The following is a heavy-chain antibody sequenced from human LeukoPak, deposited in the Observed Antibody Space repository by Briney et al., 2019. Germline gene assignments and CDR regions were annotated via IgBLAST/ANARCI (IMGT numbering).Heavy chain of an antibody. CDR1: GYTFTSYG. Sequence: GASVKLSCKASGYTFTSYGISWVRQAPGQGLERVVWISAYNGNTNYAQKLQGRVTMTTDTSTSTAYMELRSLRSDDTAVYYCSRRAWGSYYFDYWGQGTLVTVSS. CDR2: ISAYNGNT. J-gene: IGHJ4*02. V-gene: IGHV1-18*01. D-gene: IGHD3-16*01. CDR3: SRRAWGSYYFDY.